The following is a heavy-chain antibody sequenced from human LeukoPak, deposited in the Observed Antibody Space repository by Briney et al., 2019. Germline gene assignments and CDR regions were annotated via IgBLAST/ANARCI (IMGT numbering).Heavy chain of an antibody. Sequence: SETLSLTCSVSGVSVSSYYWSWIRQSPGKGLEWIGYIYDSGSTNYNPSLKSRVTISVDTSKNQFSLNLSSVTAADTAVYYCARGNSYYDSSDYFPWESFQHWGQGTLVTVSS. D-gene: IGHD3-22*01. CDR2: IYDSGST. J-gene: IGHJ1*01. V-gene: IGHV4-59*02. CDR3: ARGNSYYDSSDYFPWESFQH. CDR1: GVSVSSYY.